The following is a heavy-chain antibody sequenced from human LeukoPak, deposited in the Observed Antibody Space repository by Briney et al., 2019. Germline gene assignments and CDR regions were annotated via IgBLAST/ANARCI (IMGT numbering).Heavy chain of an antibody. Sequence: ASVKVSCKASGYTFTSYGISWVRQAPGQGLEWMGWISAYNGNTNYAQKLQGRVTMTTDTSTSTAYMELSRLRSDETAVYYCARTYYYGSGSYSEGAFNIWGQGTMVTVSS. V-gene: IGHV1-18*01. CDR2: ISAYNGNT. CDR1: GYTFTSYG. CDR3: ARTYYYGSGSYSEGAFNI. D-gene: IGHD3-10*01. J-gene: IGHJ3*02.